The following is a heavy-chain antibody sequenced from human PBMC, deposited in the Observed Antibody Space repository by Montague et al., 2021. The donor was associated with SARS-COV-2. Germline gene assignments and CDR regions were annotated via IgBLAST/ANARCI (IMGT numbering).Heavy chain of an antibody. CDR2: KKNESEK. Sequence: KKNESEKNYVYSVKGRFSISRDNSKNSLYLQMYNLRAEDTAIYYCAKNGGAHGLDVWVQGTSVSVSS. J-gene: IGHJ6*02. D-gene: IGHD4-23*01. V-gene: IGHV3-7*01. CDR3: AKNGGAHGLDV.